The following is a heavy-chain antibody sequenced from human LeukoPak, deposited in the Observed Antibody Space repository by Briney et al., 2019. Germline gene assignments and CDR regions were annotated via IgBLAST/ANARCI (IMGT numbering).Heavy chain of an antibody. J-gene: IGHJ5*02. D-gene: IGHD3-10*01. V-gene: IGHV3-30*02. Sequence: GGSLRLSCAASGFTFSSYGMHWVRQAPGKGLEWVAFIRYDGSNKYYADSVKGRFTISRDNSKNTLYLQMNSLRAEDTAVYYCAKVIYGSGTYYKGWFDPWGQGTLVTVS. CDR1: GFTFSSYG. CDR3: AKVIYGSGTYYKGWFDP. CDR2: IRYDGSNK.